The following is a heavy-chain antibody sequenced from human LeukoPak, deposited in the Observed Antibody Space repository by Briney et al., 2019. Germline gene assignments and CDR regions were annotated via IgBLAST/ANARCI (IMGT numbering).Heavy chain of an antibody. V-gene: IGHV1-3*01. CDR1: GYTFTSYA. Sequence: ASVKVSCKASGYTFTSYAMHWVRQAPGQRLECMGWINAGNGNTKYSQKFQGRVTITRDTSASTAYMELSSLRSEDTAVYYCARGASMVRGVIPSEGYYGMDVWGKGTTVTVSS. CDR3: ARGASMVRGVIPSEGYYGMDV. J-gene: IGHJ6*04. CDR2: INAGNGNT. D-gene: IGHD3-10*01.